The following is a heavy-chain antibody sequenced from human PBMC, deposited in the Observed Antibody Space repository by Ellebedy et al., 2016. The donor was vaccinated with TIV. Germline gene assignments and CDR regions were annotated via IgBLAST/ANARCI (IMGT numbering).Heavy chain of an antibody. Sequence: ASVKVSCXASGYTFTSYGISWVRQAPGQGLEWMGWISAYNGNTNYAQKLQGRVTMTTDTSTSTAYMELRSLRSDDTAVYYCARGIFTMVRAASGYWGQGTLVTVSS. V-gene: IGHV1-18*01. CDR1: GYTFTSYG. CDR3: ARGIFTMVRAASGY. J-gene: IGHJ4*02. CDR2: ISAYNGNT. D-gene: IGHD3-10*01.